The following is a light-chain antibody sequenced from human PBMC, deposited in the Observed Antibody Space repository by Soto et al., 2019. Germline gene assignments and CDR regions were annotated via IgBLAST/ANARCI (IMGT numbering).Light chain of an antibody. J-gene: IGKJ1*01. Sequence: DIQMTQSPSTLSASVGDRVTITCRASQSISSWLAWYQQKPGKAPKLLIYKASSLESGVPSRFSGSGSGTEFTLPISQLQPDDFATYYCQQYNSYWTFGQGTKVEIK. CDR1: QSISSW. CDR2: KAS. CDR3: QQYNSYWT. V-gene: IGKV1-5*03.